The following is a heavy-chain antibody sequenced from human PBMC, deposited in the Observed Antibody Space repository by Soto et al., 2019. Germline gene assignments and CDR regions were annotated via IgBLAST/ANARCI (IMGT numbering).Heavy chain of an antibody. CDR3: ALPYRAARYYYYGMDV. CDR1: GFTFSSYS. J-gene: IGHJ6*02. CDR2: ISSSSSYI. V-gene: IGHV3-21*01. Sequence: PGGSLRLSCAASGFTFSSYSMNWVRQAPGKGLEWVSSISSSSSYIYYADSVNGRFTISRDNAKNSLYLQMNSLRAEDTAVYYCALPYRAARYYYYGMDVWGQGTTVTVSS. D-gene: IGHD6-6*01.